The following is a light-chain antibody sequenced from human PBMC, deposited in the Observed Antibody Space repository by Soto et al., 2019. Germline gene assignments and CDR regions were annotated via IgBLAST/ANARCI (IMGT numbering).Light chain of an antibody. CDR2: KVS. V-gene: IGKV2D-30*01. J-gene: IGKJ2*01. CDR3: MQCTHWPYT. CDR1: QSLVYSDGNTY. Sequence: DVVMTQSPLSLPVTLGQPASISCRSSQSLVYSDGNTYLSWFQQRPGQSPRRLIYKVSNCDSGVPDRFSGSGSGTDFTLKISRVEAEDVGVYYCMQCTHWPYTFGQGTKLEIK.